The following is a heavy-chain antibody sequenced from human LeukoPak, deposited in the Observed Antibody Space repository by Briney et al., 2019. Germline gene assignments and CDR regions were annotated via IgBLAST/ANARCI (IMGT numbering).Heavy chain of an antibody. CDR3: AGPKSGSSSFDY. D-gene: IGHD1-26*01. CDR2: IDSTSSNI. Sequence: GGSLRLSCAASGFTFSTYSMNWVRQAPGKGLEWVSYIDSTSSNIYYADSVRGRFTISRDNAKNSLYLRMNSLRADDTAVYYCAGPKSGSSSFDYWGQGNLVTVSS. CDR1: GFTFSTYS. V-gene: IGHV3-48*01. J-gene: IGHJ4*02.